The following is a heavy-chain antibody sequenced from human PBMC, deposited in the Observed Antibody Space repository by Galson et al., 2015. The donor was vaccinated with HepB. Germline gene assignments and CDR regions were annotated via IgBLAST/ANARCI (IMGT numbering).Heavy chain of an antibody. J-gene: IGHJ6*03. D-gene: IGHD1-7*01. V-gene: IGHV3-21*01. Sequence: SLRLSCAASGFTFSSYSMNWVRQAPGKGLEWVSSISSSSSYIYYADSVKGRFTISRDNAKNSLYLQMNSLRAEDTAVYYCARGIEPQNWNYRVLCYMDVWGKGTTVTVSS. CDR2: ISSSSSYI. CDR1: GFTFSSYS. CDR3: ARGIEPQNWNYRVLCYMDV.